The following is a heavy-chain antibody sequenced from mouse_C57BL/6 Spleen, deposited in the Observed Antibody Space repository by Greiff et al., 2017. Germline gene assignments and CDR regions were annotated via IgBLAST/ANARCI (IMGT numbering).Heavy chain of an antibody. V-gene: IGHV1-26*01. Sequence: EVQLQQSGPELVKPGASVKISCKASGYTFTDYYMNWVKQSHGKSLEWIGDINPNNGGTSYNQKFKGKATLTVDKSSSTAYMELRSLTSEDSAVYYCARSLGRYAMDYWGQGTSVTVSS. CDR2: INPNNGGT. CDR1: GYTFTDYY. J-gene: IGHJ4*01. D-gene: IGHD4-1*01. CDR3: ARSLGRYAMDY.